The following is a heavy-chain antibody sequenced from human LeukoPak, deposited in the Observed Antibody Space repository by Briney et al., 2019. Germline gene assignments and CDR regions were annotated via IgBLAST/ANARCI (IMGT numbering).Heavy chain of an antibody. D-gene: IGHD3-22*01. Sequence: AGESLKISCEGSGYIFTSYWIGWVRQVPGKGLEWMGIIHPSDSETRYSPSFQGQVTISADKSISTAYLQWSSLKASDTAMYYCARNSGNFIIDHWGQGTLITVSS. J-gene: IGHJ4*02. CDR1: GYIFTSYW. CDR3: ARNSGNFIIDH. CDR2: IHPSDSET. V-gene: IGHV5-51*01.